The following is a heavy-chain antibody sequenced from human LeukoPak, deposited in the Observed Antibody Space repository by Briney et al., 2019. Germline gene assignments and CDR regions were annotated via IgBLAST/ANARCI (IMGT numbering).Heavy chain of an antibody. CDR2: IYPGNADI. Sequence: GASLQISCKASGYSFTSYRIGWVRQMPGKGLEWMGIIYPGNADITYSPSFQGQVTMSADRSTSTAYLQWSSLKASDSALYYCARGVIYPYYYYYYMDVWGKGTTVTVSS. CDR1: GYSFTSYR. J-gene: IGHJ6*03. V-gene: IGHV5-51*01. D-gene: IGHD3-22*01. CDR3: ARGVIYPYYYYYYMDV.